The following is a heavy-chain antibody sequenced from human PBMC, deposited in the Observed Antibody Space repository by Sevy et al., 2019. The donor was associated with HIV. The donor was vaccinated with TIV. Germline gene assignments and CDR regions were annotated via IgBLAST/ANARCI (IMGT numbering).Heavy chain of an antibody. V-gene: IGHV1-69*13. CDR2: IIPIFGTA. CDR1: GGTFSSYA. Sequence: ASVKVSCKASGGTFSSYAIRWVRQAPGQGLEWMGGIIPIFGTANDAQKFQGRVTITADESTSTAYMELSSLRSEDTAVYYCAVTGYCSGGSCYSVFDYWGQGTLVTVSS. CDR3: AVTGYCSGGSCYSVFDY. J-gene: IGHJ4*02. D-gene: IGHD2-15*01.